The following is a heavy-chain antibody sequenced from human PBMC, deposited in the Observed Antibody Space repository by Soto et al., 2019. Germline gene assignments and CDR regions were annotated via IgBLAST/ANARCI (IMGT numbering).Heavy chain of an antibody. CDR1: GGSFSGYY. Sequence: QVQLQQWGAGLLKPSETLSLTCGVYGGSFSGYYWSWIRQPPGKGLEWIGEINHSGSTNYNNPSLKSRVTISVDTSKNLFSLKLSSVTAADTAVYYCARQFKGIAMRDYWGQGTLVTVSS. V-gene: IGHV4-34*01. CDR3: ARQFKGIAMRDY. J-gene: IGHJ4*02. CDR2: INHSGST. D-gene: IGHD6-13*01.